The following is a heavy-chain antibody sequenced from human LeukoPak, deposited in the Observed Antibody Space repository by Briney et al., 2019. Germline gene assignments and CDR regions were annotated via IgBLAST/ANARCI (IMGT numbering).Heavy chain of an antibody. V-gene: IGHV3-21*01. CDR2: ISSSSSYI. D-gene: IGHD4-17*01. J-gene: IGHJ5*02. CDR1: GFPSSSYS. Sequence: PGGPLRLSWAPSGFPSSSYSMNWARRPPGKGLEWVSSISSSSSYIYYADSVKGRFTISRDNAKNSLYLQMNSLRAEDTAVYYCARDYGDYGRGWFDPWGQGALVTVSS. CDR3: ARDYGDYGRGWFDP.